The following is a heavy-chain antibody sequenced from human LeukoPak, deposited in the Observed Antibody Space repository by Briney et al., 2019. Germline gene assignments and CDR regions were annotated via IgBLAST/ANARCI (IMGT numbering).Heavy chain of an antibody. J-gene: IGHJ4*02. CDR1: GYTFSSYA. CDR2: ISGSGGST. CDR3: AKDREGTMAYDYFDC. D-gene: IGHD3-16*01. V-gene: IGHV3-23*01. Sequence: GGSLRLSCAASGYTFSSYAMSWVRQTPEKGLEWVSTISGSGGSTNYADSVKGRFTISRDNSKNTLNLQMNSLRVEDTAEYYCAKDREGTMAYDYFDCWGQGTLVTVSS.